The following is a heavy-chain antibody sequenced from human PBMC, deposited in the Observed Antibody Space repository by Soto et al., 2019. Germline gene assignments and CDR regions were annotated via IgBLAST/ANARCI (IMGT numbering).Heavy chain of an antibody. D-gene: IGHD3-16*01. Sequence: EVQLVESGGDLVQPGGSLRLSCAVSGFTFDDYAMHWVRQAPGKGLEWVSGITWNGGRTAYADSVKGRLTISRDNANNSLYLQMSSLRTEDTAFYYCTKDGRRNQVLGPDYWGQGTLVTVSS. CDR1: GFTFDDYA. V-gene: IGHV3-9*01. J-gene: IGHJ4*02. CDR3: TKDGRRNQVLGPDY. CDR2: ITWNGGRT.